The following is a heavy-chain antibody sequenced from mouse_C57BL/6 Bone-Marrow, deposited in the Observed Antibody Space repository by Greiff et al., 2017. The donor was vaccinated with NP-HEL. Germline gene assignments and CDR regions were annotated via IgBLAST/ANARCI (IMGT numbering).Heavy chain of an antibody. CDR3: AKGNYYGSRISGNAMDY. CDR2: IWRGGST. V-gene: IGHV2-5*01. Sequence: VQLKQSGPGLVQPSQSLSITCTVSGFSLTSYGVHWVRQSPGKGLEWLGVIWRGGSTDYNAAFMSRLSITKDNSKSQVFFKMNSLQADDTAIYYCAKGNYYGSRISGNAMDYWGQGTSVTVSS. CDR1: GFSLTSYG. J-gene: IGHJ4*01. D-gene: IGHD1-1*01.